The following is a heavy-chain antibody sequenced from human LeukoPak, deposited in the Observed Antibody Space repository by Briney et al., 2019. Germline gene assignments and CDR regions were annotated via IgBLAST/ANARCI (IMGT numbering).Heavy chain of an antibody. CDR3: ASGSYSWYFDN. CDR2: IYPADSDT. V-gene: IGHV5-51*01. Sequence: GESLKISCKGSGYSFSSYWVGWVRQMPGKGLEWMGMIYPADSDTRYSPSFQGQVTISADKSINTAYLQWSSLKASDTAMYYCASGSYSWYFDNLGQGSLVTVSA. J-gene: IGHJ4*02. CDR1: GYSFSSYW. D-gene: IGHD2-15*01.